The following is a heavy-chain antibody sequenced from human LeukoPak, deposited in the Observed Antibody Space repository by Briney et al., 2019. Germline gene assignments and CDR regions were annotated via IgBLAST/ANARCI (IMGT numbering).Heavy chain of an antibody. CDR2: IIRSGNAV. D-gene: IGHD3-22*01. CDR3: AREGYDSSGYYSPYGMDV. J-gene: IGHJ6*02. CDR1: GFTFSDHY. V-gene: IGHV3-11*01. Sequence: GGSLRLSCAASGFTFSDHYMNWVRQAPGKGLEWISNIIRSGNAVYYADSVKGRFTISRDNAKNSLYLQMNSLRAEDTAMYYCAREGYDSSGYYSPYGMDVWGQGTTVTVSS.